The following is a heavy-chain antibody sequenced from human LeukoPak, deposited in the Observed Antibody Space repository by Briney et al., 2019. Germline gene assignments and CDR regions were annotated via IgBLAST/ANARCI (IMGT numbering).Heavy chain of an antibody. CDR2: ISSDGSNQ. V-gene: IGHV3-30-3*01. CDR1: GFTFSNYV. D-gene: IGHD3-3*02. Sequence: GGSLRLSCAASGFTFSNYVMHWVRQSPGKGLEWVAVISSDGSNQYYADSVKGQFTISRDNTKNMLYLQMNSLRTEDTALFYCASVSITSDYWGQGTLVAVSS. CDR3: ASVSITSDY. J-gene: IGHJ4*02.